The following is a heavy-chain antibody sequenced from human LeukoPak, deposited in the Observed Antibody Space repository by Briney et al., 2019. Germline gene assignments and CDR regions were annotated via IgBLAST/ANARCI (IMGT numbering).Heavy chain of an antibody. D-gene: IGHD1-26*01. CDR3: AKDSYSGSYCFAY. CDR2: ISYNGSNK. CDR1: GFTFSSYG. Sequence: GGSLRLSCAASGFTFSSYGMHWVRQAPGKGLEWVAIISYNGSNKYYADSVKGRFTISRDNSKNTLYLQMNSLRAEDTAVYYCAKDSYSGSYCFAYWGQGTLVTVSS. J-gene: IGHJ4*02. V-gene: IGHV3-30*18.